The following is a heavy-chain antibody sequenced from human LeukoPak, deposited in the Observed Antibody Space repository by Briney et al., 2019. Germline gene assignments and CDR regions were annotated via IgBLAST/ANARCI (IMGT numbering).Heavy chain of an antibody. CDR3: ARASPRRSYLYY. V-gene: IGHV4-34*01. CDR2: INHSGST. Sequence: SETLSLTCAVFGGSFSGYYWSWIRQPPGKGLEWIGEINHSGSTNYNPPLKSRVTISVDTSKNQFSLKLSSVTAADTAVYYCARASPRRSYLYYWGQGTLVTVSS. J-gene: IGHJ4*02. CDR1: GGSFSGYY.